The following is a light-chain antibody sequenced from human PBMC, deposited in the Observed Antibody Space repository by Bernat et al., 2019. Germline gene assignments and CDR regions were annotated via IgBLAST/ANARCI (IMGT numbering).Light chain of an antibody. V-gene: IGLV3-1*01. Sequence: SYELTQPPSVSVSPGQTASITCSGDKLGDKYACWYQQKPGQSPVLVIYQDSKRPSGIPERFSGSNSGNTATLTISGTQAMDEADYYCQAWDRSSVGWVFGGGTKLTVL. CDR1: KLGDKY. CDR2: QDS. CDR3: QAWDRSSVGWV. J-gene: IGLJ3*02.